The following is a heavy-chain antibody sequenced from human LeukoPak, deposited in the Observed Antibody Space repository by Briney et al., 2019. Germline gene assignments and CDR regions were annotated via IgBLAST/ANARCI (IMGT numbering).Heavy chain of an antibody. CDR3: AVWSPSFTTLRY. CDR1: GCTFSSYW. Sequence: PGGSLRLSCAASGCTFSSYWIHWVRQAPGKGVGGVSHINTDGSRTVYADPVKGRFTISRENAKKTLYTQMNSLRAEDTAVYYCAVWSPSFTTLRYWGRGTLVTVSP. D-gene: IGHD3-3*01. V-gene: IGHV3-74*01. CDR2: INTDGSRT. J-gene: IGHJ4*02.